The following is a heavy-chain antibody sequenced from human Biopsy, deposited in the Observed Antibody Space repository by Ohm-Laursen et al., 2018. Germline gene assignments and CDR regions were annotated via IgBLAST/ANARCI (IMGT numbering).Heavy chain of an antibody. CDR3: ARATNSTGWPYYYFYGMDV. CDR1: GGSISSDY. J-gene: IGHJ6*02. CDR2: IWSSGTT. V-gene: IGHV4-59*01. D-gene: IGHD2/OR15-2a*01. Sequence: GTLSLTCTVSGGSISSDYWSWIRQTPGKGLEWIGYIWSSGTTDYNPSLQSRVTISVDTSKNQFSLRLNSVTAADTAVYYCARATNSTGWPYYYFYGMDVWGQGTTVTVSS.